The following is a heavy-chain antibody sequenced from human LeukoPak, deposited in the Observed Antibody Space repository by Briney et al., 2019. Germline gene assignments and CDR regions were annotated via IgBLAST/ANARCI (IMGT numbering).Heavy chain of an antibody. Sequence: PGGPLRLSCVGSGSTFRSHAMSWVRQAPEKGLEFVSGIYENGGTTYYADSVKGRFSISRDNSKNTLYLQMDSLRGEDTAVYYCAKDFRIGYSAHFDYWGQGALVTVSS. CDR3: AKDFRIGYSAHFDY. V-gene: IGHV3-23*01. CDR2: IYENGGTT. D-gene: IGHD2-21*01. CDR1: GSTFRSHA. J-gene: IGHJ4*02.